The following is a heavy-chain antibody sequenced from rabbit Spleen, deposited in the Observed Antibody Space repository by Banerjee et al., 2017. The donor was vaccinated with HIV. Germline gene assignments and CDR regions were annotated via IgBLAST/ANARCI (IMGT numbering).Heavy chain of an antibody. Sequence: LEESGGGLVKPGGTLTLTCTDSGFSFSSNWICWVRQAPGKGLEWIACIDNSDGDTDYANWPKGRLTISKASTTTVTLQMTSLTAADTATYFCARDLDAVIGWNFGWWGQGTLVTVS. CDR2: IDNSDGDT. J-gene: IGHJ3*01. V-gene: IGHV1S45*01. CDR1: GFSFSSNW. CDR3: ARDLDAVIGWNFGW. D-gene: IGHD4-1*01.